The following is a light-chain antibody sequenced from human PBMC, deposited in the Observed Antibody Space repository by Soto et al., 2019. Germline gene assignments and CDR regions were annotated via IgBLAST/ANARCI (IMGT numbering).Light chain of an antibody. Sequence: QSVLTQPPSVSAAPGQKVTISCSGSSSNIGNNYVSWYQQLPGTAPKLLIYDNNKRPSGIPDRFSGSKSGTSATLGITGLQTGDEADYYFGTWDSSLSAVVFGGGTQLTVL. J-gene: IGLJ2*01. V-gene: IGLV1-51*01. CDR1: SSNIGNNY. CDR2: DNN. CDR3: GTWDSSLSAVV.